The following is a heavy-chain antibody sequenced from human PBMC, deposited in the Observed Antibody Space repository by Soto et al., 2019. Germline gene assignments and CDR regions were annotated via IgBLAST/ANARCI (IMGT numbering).Heavy chain of an antibody. D-gene: IGHD3-3*01. V-gene: IGHV2-5*02. CDR3: AHRVLRTVFGLVTTTAIYFDF. CDR2: IYWDDDK. J-gene: IGHJ4*02. Sequence: QITLNESGPTVVRPTETLTLTCRFSGFSLTTSGVGVGWIRQSPGKAPEGLALIYWDDDKRYSASLKSRITITKDTSKNQVVLTVSDLDPTDPATYYCAHRVLRTVFGLVTTTAIYFDFWGQGTPVAVSS. CDR1: GFSLTTSGVG.